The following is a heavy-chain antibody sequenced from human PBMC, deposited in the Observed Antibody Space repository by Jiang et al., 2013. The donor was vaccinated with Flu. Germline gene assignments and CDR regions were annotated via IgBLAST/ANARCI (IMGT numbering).Heavy chain of an antibody. V-gene: IGHV3-74*01. Sequence: PGGSLRLSCAASGFTFSRYWMHWVRQVPGKGLVWVSRISGDGTNRDSANSVKGRFTISRDNAKNTLYLQMNSLRAEDTALYYCARVSRDYYGSPDTFDIWGQGTMVTVSS. CDR3: ARVSRDYYGSPDTFDI. J-gene: IGHJ3*02. CDR1: GFTFSRYW. CDR2: ISGDGTNR. D-gene: IGHD3-10*01.